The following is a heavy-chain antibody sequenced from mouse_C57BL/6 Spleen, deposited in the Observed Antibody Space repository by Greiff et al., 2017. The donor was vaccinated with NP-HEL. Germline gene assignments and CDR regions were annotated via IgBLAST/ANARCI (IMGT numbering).Heavy chain of an antibody. CDR1: GYSFTSYY. D-gene: IGHD1-1*01. J-gene: IGHJ2*01. Sequence: QVQLQQSGPELVKPGASVKISCKASGYSFTSYYIHWVKQRPGQGLEWIGWIYPGSGNTKYTEKFKGKATLTADTSSSTAYMQLSSLTSEDSVVYYCARSELLRSTSYFGCWGKGTTLTVSS. CDR3: ARSELLRSTSYFGC. CDR2: IYPGSGNT. V-gene: IGHV1-66*01.